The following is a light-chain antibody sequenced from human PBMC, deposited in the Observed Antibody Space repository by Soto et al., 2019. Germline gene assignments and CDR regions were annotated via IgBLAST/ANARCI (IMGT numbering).Light chain of an antibody. V-gene: IGKV1-5*01. CDR3: QQYNSYSPWT. Sequence: DIQMTQSPSTLSASVGDRVTITCRASQSISSWLAWYQQKPGKAPKLLIYDASSLESGVPSRFSGSGSGTAFTLTIISLQPDDFATYYCQQYNSYSPWTFGQGTKVEIK. CDR1: QSISSW. CDR2: DAS. J-gene: IGKJ1*01.